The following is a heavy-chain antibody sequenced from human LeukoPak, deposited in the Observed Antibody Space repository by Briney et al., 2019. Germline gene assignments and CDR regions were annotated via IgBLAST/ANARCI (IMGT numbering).Heavy chain of an antibody. CDR3: ARARGSYYYYGMDV. V-gene: IGHV3-30-3*01. J-gene: IGHJ6*02. CDR2: ISFDGGNT. Sequence: GGPLRLSCAAPQFPFSSYGMPWSRRPPAKGLGGGAFISFDGGNTLYPDSVKGRFTISRDNYRNTLDLQMNSLRPEDTAVYYCARARGSYYYYGMDVWGQGTTVTVSS. CDR1: QFPFSSYG. D-gene: IGHD1-26*01.